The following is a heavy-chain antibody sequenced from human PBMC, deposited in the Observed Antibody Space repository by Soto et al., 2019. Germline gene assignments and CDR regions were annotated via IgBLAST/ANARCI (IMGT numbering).Heavy chain of an antibody. CDR2: IYSGGST. CDR1: GFNVNNNY. J-gene: IGHJ3*02. D-gene: IGHD1-26*01. Sequence: GGSLRLSCAASGFNVNNNYMSWVRQAPGKGLEWVSLIYSGGSTYYADSVKGRFTISRDNSKNTLYLQMNSLRAEDTAVYYCAKGGGEWEPREAFDIWGQGTMVTVSS. CDR3: AKGGGEWEPREAFDI. V-gene: IGHV3-53*01.